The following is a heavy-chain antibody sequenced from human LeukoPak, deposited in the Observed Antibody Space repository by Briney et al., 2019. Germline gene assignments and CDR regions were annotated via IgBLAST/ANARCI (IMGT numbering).Heavy chain of an antibody. CDR3: TRSDYGNY. D-gene: IGHD4-17*01. Sequence: GGSLRLSCKGAGYSFTSNWIAWVRQMPGKGLEWMGIIYPGGSDIRYSPSFQGQVTISADKSISTAYLQWSSLTASDTAMYYCTRSDYGNYWGQGTLVTVSS. V-gene: IGHV5-51*01. CDR2: IYPGGSDI. J-gene: IGHJ4*02. CDR1: GYSFTSNW.